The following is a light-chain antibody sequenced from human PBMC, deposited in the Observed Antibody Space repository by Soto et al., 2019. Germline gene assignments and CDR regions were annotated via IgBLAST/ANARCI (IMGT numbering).Light chain of an antibody. Sequence: DIVMTQSPDSLAVSLGERATINCKSSQSILYTSNNKNCLAWYQQKPGQPPKLLIYWASTRESGVPVRFSGSGSGTDFTLTISSLQAEDVAVYYCQQYYSNPRTFGQGTKVDIK. J-gene: IGKJ1*01. CDR2: WAS. V-gene: IGKV4-1*01. CDR3: QQYYSNPRT. CDR1: QSILYTSNNKNC.